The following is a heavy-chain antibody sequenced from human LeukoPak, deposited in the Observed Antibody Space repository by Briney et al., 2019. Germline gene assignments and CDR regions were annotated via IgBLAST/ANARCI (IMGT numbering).Heavy chain of an antibody. D-gene: IGHD3-22*01. CDR1: GGSISSGSCY. Sequence: SQTLSLTCTVSGGSISSGSCYWSWIRQPAGKGLEWIGRIYTSGSTNYNPSLKSRVTISVDTSKNQFSLKLSSVTAADTAVYYCARDLSYYESGGFDYWGQGTLVTVSS. CDR3: ARDLSYYESGGFDY. V-gene: IGHV4-61*02. J-gene: IGHJ4*02. CDR2: IYTSGST.